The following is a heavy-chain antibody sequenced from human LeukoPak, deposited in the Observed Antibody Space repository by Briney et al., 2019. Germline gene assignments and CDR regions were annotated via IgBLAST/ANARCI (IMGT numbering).Heavy chain of an antibody. Sequence: GGSLKLSCATSGFTFSGSAIHWVRQASGKGLEWVGRIRSKANSYATTDVASMRGRFGISRDDSKNTAYLQMNSLKTEDTAVYYCTRPSYDSSVSGVVYWGQGTLVTVSS. D-gene: IGHD3-22*01. J-gene: IGHJ4*02. CDR3: TRPSYDSSVSGVVY. V-gene: IGHV3-73*01. CDR1: GFTFSGSA. CDR2: IRSKANSYAT.